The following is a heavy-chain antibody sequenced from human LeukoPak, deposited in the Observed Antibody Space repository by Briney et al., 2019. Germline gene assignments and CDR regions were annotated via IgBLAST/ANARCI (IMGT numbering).Heavy chain of an antibody. CDR3: ARDEVGDSNFDY. J-gene: IGHJ4*02. CDR2: IYYSGST. V-gene: IGHV4-30-4*08. D-gene: IGHD3-16*01. CDR1: GGSISSGDYY. Sequence: SETLSLTCTVSGGSISSGDYYWSWIRQPPGKGLEWIGYIYYSGSTYYNPSLKSRVTISVDTSKNQFSLKLSSVTAADTAVYYCARDEVGDSNFDYWGQGTLVTVSS.